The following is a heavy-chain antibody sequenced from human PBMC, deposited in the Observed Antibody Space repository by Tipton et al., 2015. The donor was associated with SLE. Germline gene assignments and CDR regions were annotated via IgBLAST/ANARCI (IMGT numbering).Heavy chain of an antibody. CDR1: GGSISSYY. CDR2: IYYSGST. V-gene: IGHV4-59*01. Sequence: TLSLTCTVSGGSISSYYWSWIRQPPGRGLEWIGSIYYSGSTNYNPSLKSRVTISVDTSKNQFSLKLSSVTAADTAVYYCARGREWEPPDYWGQGTLVSVSS. J-gene: IGHJ4*02. D-gene: IGHD1-26*01. CDR3: ARGREWEPPDY.